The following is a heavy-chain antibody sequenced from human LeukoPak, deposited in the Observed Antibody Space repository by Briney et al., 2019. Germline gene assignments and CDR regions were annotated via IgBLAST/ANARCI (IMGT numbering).Heavy chain of an antibody. J-gene: IGHJ4*02. CDR2: ISGSGGST. Sequence: GGSLRLSCAASGFTFSSYAMSWVRQAPGKGLEWVSAISGSGGSTYYADSVKGRFTISRDNSKNTLYLQMSSLRAEDTAVYYCAKQPAWELLLPFDYWGQGTLVTVSS. D-gene: IGHD1-26*01. CDR1: GFTFSSYA. CDR3: AKQPAWELLLPFDY. V-gene: IGHV3-23*01.